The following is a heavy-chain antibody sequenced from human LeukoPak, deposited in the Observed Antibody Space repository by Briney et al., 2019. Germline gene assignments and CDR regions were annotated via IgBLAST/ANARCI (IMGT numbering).Heavy chain of an antibody. D-gene: IGHD3-9*01. CDR1: GYTFTGYY. Sequence: GASVKVSCKASGYTFTGYYIHWLRQAPGQGLEWMGWINPNSGGTNSVQKFQGRVTMARDTSISTSFMELNRLRSDDTAVYYCARKRSFDLWGQGTLVTVSS. CDR3: ARKRSFDL. CDR2: INPNSGGT. V-gene: IGHV1-2*02. J-gene: IGHJ4*02.